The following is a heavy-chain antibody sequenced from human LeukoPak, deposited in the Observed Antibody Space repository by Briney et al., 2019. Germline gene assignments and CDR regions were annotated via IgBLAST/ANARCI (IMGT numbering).Heavy chain of an antibody. V-gene: IGHV4-59*08. Sequence: PSETLSITCTVSGGSISSYYLSWIRQPPGKGLEWIGYIYYSGSTNYNPSLKSRVTISVDTSKNQFSLKLSSVTAADTAVYYCARRDGADYWGQGTLVTVSS. CDR2: IYYSGST. CDR3: ARRDGADY. D-gene: IGHD5-24*01. CDR1: GGSISSYY. J-gene: IGHJ4*02.